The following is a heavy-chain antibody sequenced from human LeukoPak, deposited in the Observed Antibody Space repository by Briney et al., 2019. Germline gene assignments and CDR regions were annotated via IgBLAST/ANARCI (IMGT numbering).Heavy chain of an antibody. CDR3: ARGSAYSNYEIDY. V-gene: IGHV3-30-3*01. J-gene: IGHJ4*02. CDR1: GFTFSSYA. CDR2: ISYDGSNK. Sequence: QPGRSVSLSCSASGFTFSSYAVHGVRQAPGRGLEGGAVISYDGSNKYYADSVKGRFTISRDNSKNTLYLQMNSLRAEDTAVYYCARGSAYSNYEIDYWGQGTLVTVSS. D-gene: IGHD4-11*01.